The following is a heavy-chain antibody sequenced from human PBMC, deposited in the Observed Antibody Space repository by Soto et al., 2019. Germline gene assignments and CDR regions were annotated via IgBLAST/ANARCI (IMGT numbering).Heavy chain of an antibody. D-gene: IGHD1-26*01. V-gene: IGHV4-34*01. CDR1: GGSFSGYY. Sequence: QVQLQQWGAGLLKPSETLSLTCAVYGGSFSGYYWSWIRQPPGKGLEWIGEINHSGSTNYNPSLKSRVTISVDTSKNQFSLKLSSVTAADTAVYYCARGPRILAYSGSYCFDYWGLGTLVTVSS. CDR3: ARGPRILAYSGSYCFDY. J-gene: IGHJ4*02. CDR2: INHSGST.